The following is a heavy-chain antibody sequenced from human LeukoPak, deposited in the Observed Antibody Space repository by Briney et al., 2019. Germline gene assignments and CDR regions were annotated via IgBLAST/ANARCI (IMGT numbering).Heavy chain of an antibody. V-gene: IGHV4-39*01. Sequence: SETLSLTCTVSGGSISSSSYYWGWIRQPPGKGLEWIGSIYYSGSTYYNPSLKSRVTISVDTSKNQFSLKLSSVTAADTAVYYCARGLNYDFWSGYNAGNWFDPWGQGTLVTVSS. D-gene: IGHD3-3*01. CDR3: ARGLNYDFWSGYNAGNWFDP. J-gene: IGHJ5*02. CDR1: GGSISSSSYY. CDR2: IYYSGST.